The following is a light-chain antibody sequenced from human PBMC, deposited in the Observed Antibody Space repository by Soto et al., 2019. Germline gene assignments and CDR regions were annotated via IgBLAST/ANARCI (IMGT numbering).Light chain of an antibody. V-gene: IGKV4-1*01. CDR2: WAS. CDR1: QSVLYSSNNKNY. J-gene: IGKJ1*01. Sequence: DIVMTQSPDSLAVSLGERATINCKSSQSVLYSSNNKNYLAWYQQKPGQPPKLLIYWASTRESGVPDRFSGSGSETDFTLTISSVQAEDVAVYYCQQYFRPWTFGQVTKVEIK. CDR3: QQYFRPWT.